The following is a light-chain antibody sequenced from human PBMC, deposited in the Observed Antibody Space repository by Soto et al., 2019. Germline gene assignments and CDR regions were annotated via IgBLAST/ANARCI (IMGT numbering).Light chain of an antibody. J-gene: IGKJ5*01. V-gene: IGKV3-15*01. CDR2: DVS. CDR1: QGVTTN. CDR3: QQYNSWPFS. Sequence: EIVIAQSPASLSFSAVERVTLSCRAGQGVTTNFAWYQQKSGQSPRLLIYDVSTRATGVPARFSGTGSETDFTLTISGLQSEDSAVYFCQQYNSWPFSFGQGTRLEIK.